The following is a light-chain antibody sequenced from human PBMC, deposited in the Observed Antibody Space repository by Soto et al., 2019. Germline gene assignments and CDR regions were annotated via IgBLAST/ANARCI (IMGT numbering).Light chain of an antibody. V-gene: IGLV1-36*01. CDR2: YDD. CDR1: SANVGDNA. J-gene: IGLJ3*02. CDR3: AAWDDRMNGWV. Sequence: QSVLTQPPSVSEAPRQRVTISSSGSSANVGDNAVSWYQQLPGKAPKLLIYYDDLRPSGVSDRFSGSKSGTSASLAISGLQSEDEADYYCAAWDDRMNGWVFGGGTKLTVL.